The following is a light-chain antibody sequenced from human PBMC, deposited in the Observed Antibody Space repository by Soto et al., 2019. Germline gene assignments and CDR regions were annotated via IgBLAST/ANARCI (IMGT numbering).Light chain of an antibody. CDR1: QSISRW. V-gene: IGKV1-5*03. CDR2: KVS. CDR3: QQYNRYAGWA. J-gene: IGKJ1*01. Sequence: DIQMTQSPSPLSASVGDRVTITCRPSQSISRWWAWYQHKPGKAPNLLIYKVSVLEDGVPSRFSGSGSGTAFTLTINCLQTDDYATYYCQQYNRYAGWAFGPGTRVDVK.